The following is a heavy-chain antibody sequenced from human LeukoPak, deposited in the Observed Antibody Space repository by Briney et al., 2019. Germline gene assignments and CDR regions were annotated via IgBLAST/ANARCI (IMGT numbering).Heavy chain of an antibody. Sequence: GGSLRLSCAASGFTFSKYWMSWVRQAPEKGLEWLADIKEDGSKEYFADSVKGRFTISRDNTKNSVYLQMNSLRAEDTAVYYCARDFGDSSGWYNDYWGQRTLVIVSS. J-gene: IGHJ4*02. CDR3: ARDFGDSSGWYNDY. CDR1: GFTFSKYW. D-gene: IGHD6-19*01. V-gene: IGHV3-7*01. CDR2: IKEDGSKE.